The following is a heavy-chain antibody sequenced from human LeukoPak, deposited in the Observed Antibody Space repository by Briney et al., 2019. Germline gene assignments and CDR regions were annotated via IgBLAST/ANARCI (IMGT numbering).Heavy chain of an antibody. CDR2: IYHSGTT. CDR1: GGSITSSNW. V-gene: IGHV4-4*02. J-gene: IGHJ4*02. CDR3: ARHRSPRTPLDY. Sequence: SETLSLTCAVSGGSITSSNWWSWVRQPPGKGLEWIGEIYHSGTTNYNPSLKNRVTMSVDTSRNQISLNLSSVTAADTAVYYCARHRSPRTPLDYWGQGTLVTVSS.